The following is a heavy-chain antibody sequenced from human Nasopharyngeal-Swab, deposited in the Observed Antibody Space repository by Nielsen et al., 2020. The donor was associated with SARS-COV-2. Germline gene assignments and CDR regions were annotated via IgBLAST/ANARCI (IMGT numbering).Heavy chain of an antibody. D-gene: IGHD6-6*01. Sequence: ESLKISCTVSGGSISSYYWSWIRQPPGKGLEWIGYIYYSGSTNYNPSLKSRVTISVDTSKNQFSLKLSSMTAADTAVYYCARSKAAHNWFDPWGQGTLVTVSS. CDR2: IYYSGST. CDR1: GGSISSYY. V-gene: IGHV4-59*01. J-gene: IGHJ5*02. CDR3: ARSKAAHNWFDP.